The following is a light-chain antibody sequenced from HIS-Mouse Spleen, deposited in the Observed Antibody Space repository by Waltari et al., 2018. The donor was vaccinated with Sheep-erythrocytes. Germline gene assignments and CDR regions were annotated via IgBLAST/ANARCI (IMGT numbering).Light chain of an antibody. J-gene: IGLJ3*02. CDR2: EVS. CDR1: SSAVGGYNY. V-gene: IGLV2-8*01. CDR3: SSYAGSNNWV. Sequence: QSAPTQPPSASGSPGQPVTISCTGTSSAVGGYNYVPWYQQHPGKAPKLMIYEVSKRPSGVPDRFSGSKSGNTASLTVSGLQAEDEADYYCSSYAGSNNWVFGGGTKLTVL.